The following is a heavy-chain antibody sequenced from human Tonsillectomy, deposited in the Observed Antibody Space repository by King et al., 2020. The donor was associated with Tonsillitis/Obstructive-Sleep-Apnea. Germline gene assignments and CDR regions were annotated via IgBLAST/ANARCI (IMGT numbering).Heavy chain of an antibody. CDR1: GGSISTGGYY. V-gene: IGHV4-31*03. CDR3: ARGVDYYDSSGQNNWFDP. J-gene: IGHJ5*02. D-gene: IGHD3-22*01. CDR2: IYYSGST. Sequence: VQLQESGPGLVKPSQTLSLTCTVSGGSISTGGYYWSWICQHPGKGLEWIGYIYYSGSTYCNPSLKSRVTISVDTSKNQFSLKLSSVTAADTAVYYCARGVDYYDSSGQNNWFDPWGQGTLVTVSS.